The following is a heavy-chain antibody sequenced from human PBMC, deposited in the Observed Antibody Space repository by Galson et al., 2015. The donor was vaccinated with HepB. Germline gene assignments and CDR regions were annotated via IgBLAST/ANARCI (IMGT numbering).Heavy chain of an antibody. Sequence: SVKVSCKASGFTFTSSAVQWVRQARGQRLEWMGWISGYNGNTDYAQTFQGRVTMTIDTSTSTAYMEVRSLRAEDTAVYYCVFLRGYDLKPLDYWGQGTLVTVSS. J-gene: IGHJ4*02. V-gene: IGHV1-58*01. D-gene: IGHD5-12*01. CDR2: ISGYNGNT. CDR1: GFTFTSSA. CDR3: VFLRGYDLKPLDY.